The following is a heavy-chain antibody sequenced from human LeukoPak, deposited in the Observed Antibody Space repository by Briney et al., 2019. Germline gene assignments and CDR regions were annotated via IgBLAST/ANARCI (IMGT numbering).Heavy chain of an antibody. D-gene: IGHD6-13*01. Sequence: PGGSLRLSCAASGFTFSSYWMHWARQAPGKGLVWVSRINSDGSSTSYADSVKGRFTISRDNAKNTLYLQMNSLRAEDTAVYYCARGGSSSPRASFDYWGQGTLVTVSS. J-gene: IGHJ4*02. V-gene: IGHV3-74*01. CDR1: GFTFSSYW. CDR3: ARGGSSSPRASFDY. CDR2: INSDGSST.